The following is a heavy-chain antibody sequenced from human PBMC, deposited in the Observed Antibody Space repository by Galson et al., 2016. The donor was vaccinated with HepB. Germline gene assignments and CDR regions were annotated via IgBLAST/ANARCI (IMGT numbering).Heavy chain of an antibody. D-gene: IGHD2-8*02. Sequence: SVKVSCKASGYTFTNYGVTWVRQAPGQGLEWMGWISGNNGETKLAQKFQGRVTMTTDTPTSTGDMELRSLRSDDTDVYYCAAGAWEFFQHWGQGTLVIVSS. CDR2: ISGNNGET. CDR1: GYTFTNYG. J-gene: IGHJ1*01. CDR3: AAGAWEFFQH. V-gene: IGHV1-18*01.